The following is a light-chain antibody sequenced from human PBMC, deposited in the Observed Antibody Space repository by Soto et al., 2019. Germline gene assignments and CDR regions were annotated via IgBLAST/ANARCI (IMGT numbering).Light chain of an antibody. Sequence: QPVLTQPPSVSGAPGQRVTISCTGSSSNIGAGYDVHWYQQRPGTAPKLLIYGNSNRPSGVPDRFSGSKSGTSASLAITGLQAVDEADYYSQSYDSSLSVVFGGGTQLTVL. CDR3: QSYDSSLSVV. CDR2: GNS. J-gene: IGLJ2*01. CDR1: SSNIGAGYD. V-gene: IGLV1-40*01.